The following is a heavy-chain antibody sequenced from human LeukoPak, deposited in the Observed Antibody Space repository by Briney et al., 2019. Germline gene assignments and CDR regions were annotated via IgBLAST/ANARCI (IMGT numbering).Heavy chain of an antibody. CDR3: ARDLLGRGDAFDI. Sequence: SETLSLTCTVSGDSISSSGYYWSWIRQPPGKGLEWIGEINHSGSTNYNPSLKSRVTISVDTSKNQFSLKLSSVTAADTAVYYCARDLLGRGDAFDIWGQGTMVTVSS. J-gene: IGHJ3*02. CDR1: GDSISSSGYY. D-gene: IGHD3-16*01. CDR2: INHSGST. V-gene: IGHV4-39*07.